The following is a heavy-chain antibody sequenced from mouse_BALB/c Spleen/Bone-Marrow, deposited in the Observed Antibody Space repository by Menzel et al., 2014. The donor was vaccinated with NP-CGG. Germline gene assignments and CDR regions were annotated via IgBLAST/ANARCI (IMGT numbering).Heavy chain of an antibody. CDR2: IAHGRGST. V-gene: IGHV1S41*01. J-gene: IGHJ1*01. Sequence: ELVKPGASVKLSCKASGFTFTSYYINWLQQRPGQGLEWIGRIAHGRGSTYYNEMFKGKATLTVDTTSSTAYIQISSLSAEDSAVKVCARSSYGYFDVWGAGTTFTVSS. CDR1: GFTFTSYY. CDR3: ARSSYGYFDV. D-gene: IGHD2-12*01.